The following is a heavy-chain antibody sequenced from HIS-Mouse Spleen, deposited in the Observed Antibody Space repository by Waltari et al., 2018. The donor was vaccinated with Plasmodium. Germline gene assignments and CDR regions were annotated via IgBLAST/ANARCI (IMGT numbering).Heavy chain of an antibody. Sequence: QLQLQESGPGLVKPSETLSLTCTVSGGSISSSSYYWGWIRQPPGKGLEWIGSIYYSGSTYYNPSLKSRVTISVDTSKNQFSLKLSSVTAADTAVYYCARHYGSGSYAFDIWGQGTMVTVSS. CDR1: GGSISSSSYY. V-gene: IGHV4-39*07. CDR2: IYYSGST. CDR3: ARHYGSGSYAFDI. J-gene: IGHJ3*02. D-gene: IGHD3-10*01.